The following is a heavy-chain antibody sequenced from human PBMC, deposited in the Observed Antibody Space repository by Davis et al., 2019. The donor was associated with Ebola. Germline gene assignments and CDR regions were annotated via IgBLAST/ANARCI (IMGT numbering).Heavy chain of an antibody. CDR3: ARDLGQWLVIDY. D-gene: IGHD6-19*01. CDR1: GYTFTGYY. J-gene: IGHJ4*02. V-gene: IGHV1-2*06. CDR2: INPNSGGT. Sequence: ASVKVSCKASGYTFTGYYMHWVRQAPGQGLEWMGRINPNSGGTNYAQKFQGRVTMTRDTSISTAYMELSRLKSDDTAVYYCARDLGQWLVIDYWGQGTLVTVSS.